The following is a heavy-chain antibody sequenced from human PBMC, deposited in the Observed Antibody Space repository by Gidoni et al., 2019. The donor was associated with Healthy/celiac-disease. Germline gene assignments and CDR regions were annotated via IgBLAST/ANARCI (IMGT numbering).Heavy chain of an antibody. V-gene: IGHV3-9*01. CDR1: GFPLDDYA. CDR3: AKGSETTENYFDY. CDR2: IRWNSGSI. J-gene: IGHJ4*02. Sequence: EVQMVESGGGLVQPGRSLRLSCAASGFPLDDYAMHWVRHAPGKGLEWVSGIRWNSGSIGYADSVKGRFTISRDNAKNSLYLQMNSLRAEDTALYYCAKGSETTENYFDYWGQGTLVTVSS. D-gene: IGHD1-1*01.